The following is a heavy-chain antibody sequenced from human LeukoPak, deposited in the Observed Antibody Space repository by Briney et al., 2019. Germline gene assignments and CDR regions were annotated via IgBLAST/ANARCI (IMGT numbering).Heavy chain of an antibody. Sequence: GGSLRLSCVGSGFTFGSHAMSWVRQAPEKGLEFVSGIYENGGTTYYADSVKGRFSISRDNSKNTLYLQMDSLRGEDTAVYYCAKDFRIGYSAHFDYWGQGALVTVSS. CDR2: IYENGGTT. CDR1: GFTFGSHA. V-gene: IGHV3-23*01. CDR3: AKDFRIGYSAHFDY. J-gene: IGHJ4*02. D-gene: IGHD2-21*01.